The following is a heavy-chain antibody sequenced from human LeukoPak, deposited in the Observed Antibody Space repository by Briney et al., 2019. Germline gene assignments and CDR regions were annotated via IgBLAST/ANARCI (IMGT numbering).Heavy chain of an antibody. CDR3: ARDGSSSQEYYYYYMDV. CDR2: INHCGST. CDR1: GGSFSGYY. Sequence: PSETLSLTCAVYGGSFSGYYWSWIRQPPGKGLEWIGEINHCGSTNYNPSLKSRVTISVDTSKNQFSLKLSSVTAADTAVYYCARDGSSSQEYYYYYMDVWGKGTTVTVSS. V-gene: IGHV4-34*01. J-gene: IGHJ6*03. D-gene: IGHD6-6*01.